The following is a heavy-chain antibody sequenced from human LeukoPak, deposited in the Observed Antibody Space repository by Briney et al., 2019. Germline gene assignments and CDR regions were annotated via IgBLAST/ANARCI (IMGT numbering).Heavy chain of an antibody. J-gene: IGHJ6*02. Sequence: ASVKVSCKASGYTFTGYYMHWVRQAPGQGLEWMGWINPNSGGTNYAQKFQGRVTMTRDTSISTAYMELSRLRSDDTAVYYCARVTVTTFRYYYGMDVWGQGTTVTVSS. CDR2: INPNSGGT. D-gene: IGHD4-17*01. V-gene: IGHV1-2*02. CDR1: GYTFTGYY. CDR3: ARVTVTTFRYYYGMDV.